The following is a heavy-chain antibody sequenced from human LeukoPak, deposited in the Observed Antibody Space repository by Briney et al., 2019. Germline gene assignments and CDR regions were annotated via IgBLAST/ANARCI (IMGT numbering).Heavy chain of an antibody. V-gene: IGHV3-30*18. CDR1: GFTFSSYV. J-gene: IGHJ4*02. CDR3: AKDRSIGTYYTFDH. Sequence: PGRSLRLSCAASGFTFSSYVMHWVRQAPGKGLEWVAVISYDGGNKYYVDSVKGRFTISRDNSKNTLYLQMSSLTAADTAVYYCAKDRSIGTYYTFDHWGQGTLVTVSS. D-gene: IGHD1-26*01. CDR2: ISYDGGNK.